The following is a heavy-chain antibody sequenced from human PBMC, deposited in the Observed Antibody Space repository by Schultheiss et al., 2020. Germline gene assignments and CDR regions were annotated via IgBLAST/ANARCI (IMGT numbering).Heavy chain of an antibody. J-gene: IGHJ6*02. D-gene: IGHD6-6*01. CDR3: ARGEVDEQLVLSGDGWSGYYGMDV. V-gene: IGHV3-21*04. CDR2: ISSSRSYK. CDR1: GFTFSSYW. Sequence: GGSLRLSCAASGFTFSSYWMSWVRQAPGKGLEWVSSISSSRSYKSYADSVKGRFTISRDNAKNSLYLQMNSLRVEDTAVYYCARGEVDEQLVLSGDGWSGYYGMDVWGQGTTVTVSS.